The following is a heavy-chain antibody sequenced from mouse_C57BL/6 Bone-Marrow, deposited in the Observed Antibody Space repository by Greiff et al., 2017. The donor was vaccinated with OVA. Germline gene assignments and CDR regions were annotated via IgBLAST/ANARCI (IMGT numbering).Heavy chain of an antibody. J-gene: IGHJ2*01. CDR1: GFTFSSYG. D-gene: IGHD1-1*01. CDR2: ISSGGSYT. CDR3: ANWNYGYFDY. V-gene: IGHV5-6*01. Sequence: EVMLMESGGDLVKPGGSLKLSCAASGFTFSSYGMSWVRQTPDKRLEWVATISSGGSYTSYPARVKGRFTISRDNAKNTLDLQMSSLKSEDTAMYYCANWNYGYFDYWGQGTTLTVSS.